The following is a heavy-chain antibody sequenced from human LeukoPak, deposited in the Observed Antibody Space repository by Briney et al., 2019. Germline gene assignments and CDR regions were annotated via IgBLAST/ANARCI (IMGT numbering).Heavy chain of an antibody. CDR3: AREIQLTDY. D-gene: IGHD5-18*01. Sequence: ASVKVSCKASGYTFTNYGITWVRQAPGQGLEWMGWISAYNGNTNYEQKLQGRVIMTTDTPTSTAYMELRSLRSDDTAVYYCAREIQLTDYWGQGTLVTVSS. CDR1: GYTFTNYG. CDR2: ISAYNGNT. V-gene: IGHV1-18*01. J-gene: IGHJ4*02.